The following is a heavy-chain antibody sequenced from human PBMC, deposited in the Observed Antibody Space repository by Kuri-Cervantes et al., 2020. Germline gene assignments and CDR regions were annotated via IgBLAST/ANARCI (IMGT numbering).Heavy chain of an antibody. CDR3: ARGSRSWRRIYGWFDP. V-gene: IGHV3-53*05. CDR1: GFTVSSNY. Sequence: GGSLRLSCAASGFTVSSNYMSWVRQAPGKGLEWVSVIYSGGSTYYADSVKGRFTISRDNSKNTLYLQMNSLRAEDTAVYYCARGSRSWRRIYGWFDPWGQGTLVTVSS. D-gene: IGHD6-13*01. J-gene: IGHJ5*02. CDR2: IYSGGST.